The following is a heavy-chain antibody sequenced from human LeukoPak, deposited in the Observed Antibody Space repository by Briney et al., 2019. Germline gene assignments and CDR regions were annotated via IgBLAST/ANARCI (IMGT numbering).Heavy chain of an antibody. CDR1: GGSISSGDYY. CDR2: HYDSGST. Sequence: SETLSLTCTVSGGSISSGDYYWTWIRQPPGKGLEWIGKHYDSGSTYYNPSLKSRVTISLDTPKNQFSLKLSSVTAADAAVYYCARVSTVLTTGTTTAYYYGMDVWGQGTTVTVSS. D-gene: IGHD1-1*01. J-gene: IGHJ6*02. V-gene: IGHV4-30-4*01. CDR3: ARVSTVLTTGTTTAYYYGMDV.